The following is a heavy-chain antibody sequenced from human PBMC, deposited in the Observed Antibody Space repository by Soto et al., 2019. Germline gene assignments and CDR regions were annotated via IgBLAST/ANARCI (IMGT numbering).Heavy chain of an antibody. CDR1: GGSFSGYY. CDR2: INHSGST. V-gene: IGHV4-34*01. D-gene: IGHD2-15*01. CDR3: ARGDIVVVVAATLSYYYYYMDV. Sequence: SETLSLTCAVYGGSFSGYYWSWIRQPPGKGLEWIGEINHSGSTNYNPSLKSRVTISVDTSKNQFSLKLSSVTAADTAVYYCARGDIVVVVAATLSYYYYYMDVWGKGTTVTVSS. J-gene: IGHJ6*03.